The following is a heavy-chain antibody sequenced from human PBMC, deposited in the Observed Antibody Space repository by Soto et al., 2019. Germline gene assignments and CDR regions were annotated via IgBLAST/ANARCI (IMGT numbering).Heavy chain of an antibody. CDR2: ISGRGGST. Sequence: EVQMLESGGGLVQPGGSLRLSCAASGFIFSSYAMTWVRQAPGKGLEWVSVISGRGGSTNYADSVKGRFTISRDNSKNTLYLQMNTLRAEDAAVYYCAKPNLYCSSTSCYDYWGQGTLVTVSS. CDR1: GFIFSSYA. V-gene: IGHV3-23*01. J-gene: IGHJ4*02. D-gene: IGHD2-2*01. CDR3: AKPNLYCSSTSCYDY.